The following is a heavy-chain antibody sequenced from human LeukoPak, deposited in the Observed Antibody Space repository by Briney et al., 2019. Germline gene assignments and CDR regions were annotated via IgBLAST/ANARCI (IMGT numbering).Heavy chain of an antibody. Sequence: PGGSLRLSCAASGFTVSSHYMSWVRQAPGKGLEWVSVIYSGGNTYYADSVKGRFTISRDNSKNTLYLQMNSLSTEDTAVYYRATSYGSGSYGHWGQGTLVTVSS. D-gene: IGHD3-10*01. V-gene: IGHV3-53*01. J-gene: IGHJ4*02. CDR3: ATSYGSGSYGH. CDR2: IYSGGNT. CDR1: GFTVSSHY.